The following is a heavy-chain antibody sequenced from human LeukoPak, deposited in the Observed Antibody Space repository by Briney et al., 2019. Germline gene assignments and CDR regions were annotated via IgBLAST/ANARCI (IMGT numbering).Heavy chain of an antibody. V-gene: IGHV5-51*01. CDR3: AREVVIAPRRGYAFDI. D-gene: IGHD2-15*01. CDR1: GYRFTNYW. CDR2: IYPGDSYT. Sequence: GESLKISCEGSGYRFTNYWIGWVRQMPGEGLEWMGIIYPGDSYTRYSPSFQGQVTISADKSINTAYLQWSSLEASDTAMYYCAREVVIAPRRGYAFDIWGQGTVVTVSS. J-gene: IGHJ3*02.